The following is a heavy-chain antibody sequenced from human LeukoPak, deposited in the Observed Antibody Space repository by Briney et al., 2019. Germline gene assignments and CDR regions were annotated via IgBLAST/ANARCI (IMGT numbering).Heavy chain of an antibody. V-gene: IGHV4-4*07. CDR1: GGSISSYY. CDR2: IYTSGST. D-gene: IGHD6-13*01. CDR3: ARVGSSWDGYYFDY. Sequence: PSESLSLTCTVPGGSISSYYWSWIRQPAGKGLEWIGRIYTSGSTNYNPSLKSRVTMSVDTSKNQFSLKLSSVTAADTAVYYCARVGSSWDGYYFDYWGQGTLVTVSS. J-gene: IGHJ4*02.